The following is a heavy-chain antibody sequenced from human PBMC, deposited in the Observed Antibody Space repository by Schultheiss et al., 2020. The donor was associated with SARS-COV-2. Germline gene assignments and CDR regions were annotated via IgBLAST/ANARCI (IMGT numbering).Heavy chain of an antibody. J-gene: IGHJ6*02. CDR2: ISAYNGNT. V-gene: IGHV1-18*03. CDR3: VRAYGFWSGFLIPHYYYYYGMDV. CDR1: GYTFTSYG. D-gene: IGHD3-3*01. Sequence: ASVKVSCKASGYTFTSYGISWVRQAPGQGLEWMGWISAYNGNTNYAQKLQGRVTMTTDTSTSTAYMELRSLRSEDMVVYSCVRAYGFWSGFLIPHYYYYYGMDVWGQGTTVTVSS.